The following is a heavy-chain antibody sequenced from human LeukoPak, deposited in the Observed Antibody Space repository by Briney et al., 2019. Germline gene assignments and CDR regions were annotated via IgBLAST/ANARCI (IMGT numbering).Heavy chain of an antibody. CDR3: ARRSQQLGYYYGMDV. D-gene: IGHD6-13*01. V-gene: IGHV5-51*01. CDR1: GSSFTSYW. Sequence: GASLQISCKGSGSSFTSYWIGWVRPLPGKGLEWMGIIYPGDSDTRYSPSFQGQVTISADKSISTAYLQWSSLKASDTAMYYCARRSQQLGYYYGMDVWGQGTTVTVSS. J-gene: IGHJ6*02. CDR2: IYPGDSDT.